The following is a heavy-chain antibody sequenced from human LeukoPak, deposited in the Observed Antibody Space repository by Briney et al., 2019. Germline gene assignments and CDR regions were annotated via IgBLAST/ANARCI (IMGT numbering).Heavy chain of an antibody. Sequence: GGSLRLSCAASGFTFSSYSMSWVRQAPGKGLEWVGLIKSKTDGGTTDYAAPMKGRFTISRDDSKNTLYLQMNSLKTEDTAIYYCTTRDGALDYWGQGTLVTVSS. CDR3: TTRDGALDY. CDR2: IKSKTDGGTT. J-gene: IGHJ4*02. CDR1: GFTFSSYS. V-gene: IGHV3-15*01. D-gene: IGHD4/OR15-4a*01.